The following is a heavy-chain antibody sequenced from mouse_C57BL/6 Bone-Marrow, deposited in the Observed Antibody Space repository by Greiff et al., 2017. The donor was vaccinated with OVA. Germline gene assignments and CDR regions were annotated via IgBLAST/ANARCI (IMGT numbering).Heavy chain of an antibody. CDR2: IDHSDSYT. V-gene: IGHV1-69*01. J-gene: IGHJ3*01. D-gene: IGHD2-5*01. CDR1: GYTFTSYW. CDR3: ARHEGPYYSNSWLAY. Sequence: VQLQQPGAELVMPGASVKLSCKASGYTFTSYWMHWVKQRPGPGLEWIGEIDHSDSYTNYNQKFKGKSTLTVDKSSSTAYMQRSSLTSEDSAVYYCARHEGPYYSNSWLAYWGQGTLVTVSA.